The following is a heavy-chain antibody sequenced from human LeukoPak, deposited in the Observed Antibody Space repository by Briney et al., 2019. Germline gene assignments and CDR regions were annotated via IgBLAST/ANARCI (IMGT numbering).Heavy chain of an antibody. CDR3: ARGPYDILTGLVDY. D-gene: IGHD3-9*01. CDR1: GYTFTGYY. V-gene: IGHV1-2*06. CDR2: INPNSGGT. J-gene: IGHJ4*02. Sequence: VASVKVSCKASGYTFTGYYMHWVRQAPGQGLEWMGRINPNSGGTNYAQKFQGRVTMTRDTSISTAYMELSRLRSDDTAVYYCARGPYDILTGLVDYWGQGTLVTVSS.